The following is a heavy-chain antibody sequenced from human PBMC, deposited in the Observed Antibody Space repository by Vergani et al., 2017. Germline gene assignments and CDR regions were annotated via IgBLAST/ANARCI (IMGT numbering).Heavy chain of an antibody. D-gene: IGHD6-13*01. Sequence: QVQLQQWGAGLLKPSETLSLTCAVYGGSFSGYYWSWIRQPPGKGLEWIGEINHSGSTNYNPSLKSRVTISVDTSKNQFSLKLSSVTAADTAVYYCARGYSSSSYYFYYWGQGTLVTVSS. CDR1: GGSFSGYY. V-gene: IGHV4-34*01. J-gene: IGHJ4*02. CDR3: ARGYSSSSYYFYY. CDR2: INHSGST.